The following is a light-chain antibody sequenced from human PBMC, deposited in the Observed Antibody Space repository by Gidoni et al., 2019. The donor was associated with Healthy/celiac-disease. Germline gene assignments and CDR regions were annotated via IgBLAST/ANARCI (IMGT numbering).Light chain of an antibody. J-gene: IGKJ1*01. Sequence: EIVLTQSPGTLSLSPGERATLSCRASQSVSSSYLAWYQQKPGQAPRLLIYGASSRATGIPDRFSGSGSGTDFTLTISRLEPEDFAEDYCQQYGSSPPTFXXXTKVEIK. CDR1: QSVSSSY. V-gene: IGKV3-20*01. CDR3: QQYGSSPPT. CDR2: GAS.